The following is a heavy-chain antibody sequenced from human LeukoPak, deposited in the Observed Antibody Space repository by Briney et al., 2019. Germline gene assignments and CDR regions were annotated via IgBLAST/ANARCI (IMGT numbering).Heavy chain of an antibody. CDR1: GFTFSSSW. CDR3: ARPRVPDS. J-gene: IGHJ4*02. V-gene: IGHV3-7*01. Sequence: GGSLRLSCAASGFTFSSSWMSWVRQAPGKGLGWVANISPDGSETNYVDSVKGRFTISRDNAKNSLYLQMNSLRAEDTAVYYCARPRVPDSWGQGTLVTVSS. CDR2: ISPDGSET.